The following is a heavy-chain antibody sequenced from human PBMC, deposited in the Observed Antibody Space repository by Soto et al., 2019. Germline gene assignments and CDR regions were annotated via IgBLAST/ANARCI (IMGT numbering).Heavy chain of an antibody. Sequence: SLTCAVYGGSFSGYYWSWIRQPPGKGLEWIGEIHHSGSTIYNPSLKSRVTISVDTSKNQFSLKLSSVTAADTAVYYCASPLTSGWSTPAYWGQGTLVTVSS. CDR3: ASPLTSGWSTPAY. CDR2: IHHSGST. D-gene: IGHD6-19*01. J-gene: IGHJ4*02. V-gene: IGHV4-34*01. CDR1: GGSFSGYY.